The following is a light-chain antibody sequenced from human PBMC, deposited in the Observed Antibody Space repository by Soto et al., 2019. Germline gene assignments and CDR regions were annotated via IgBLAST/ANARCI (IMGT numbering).Light chain of an antibody. CDR2: GAS. J-gene: IGKJ1*01. Sequence: EMVMTQSPATLSVSPGERATLSCRASQSVGYDLAWYQQKPGQAPRLLIHGASTRATGIPARFSGSGSGTQFTLTISILQSEDFAVYYCQQYKNWPPWTFGQGTKVEIK. V-gene: IGKV3-15*01. CDR3: QQYKNWPPWT. CDR1: QSVGYD.